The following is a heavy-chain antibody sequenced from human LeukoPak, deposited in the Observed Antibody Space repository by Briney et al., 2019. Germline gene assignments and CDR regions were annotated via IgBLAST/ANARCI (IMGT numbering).Heavy chain of an antibody. Sequence: PGGSLRLSCAASGFTFSSYWMHWVRQAPGKGLVWVSRINSDGSSTSYADSVKGRFTISRDNAKNTLYLQMNSLRAEDTAVYYCARGTSGYYYDSSGYYYVLDPQFDYWGQGTLVTVSS. CDR3: ARGTSGYYYDSSGYYYVLDPQFDY. V-gene: IGHV3-74*01. D-gene: IGHD3-22*01. J-gene: IGHJ4*02. CDR2: INSDGSST. CDR1: GFTFSSYW.